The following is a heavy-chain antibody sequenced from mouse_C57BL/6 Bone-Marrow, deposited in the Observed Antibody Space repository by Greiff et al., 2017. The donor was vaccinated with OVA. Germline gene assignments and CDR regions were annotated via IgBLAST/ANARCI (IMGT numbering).Heavy chain of an antibody. Sequence: QVQLQQPGAELVRPGTSVKLSCKASGYTFTSYWMHWVKQRPGQGLEWIGVIDPSDSYTNYNQKFTGKATLPVYTSSSIAYMQLSSLAAEDSAVYYCAIAGHRDYWGQGTTLTVSS. CDR2: IDPSDSYT. D-gene: IGHD2-14*01. CDR1: GYTFTSYW. V-gene: IGHV1-59*01. J-gene: IGHJ2*01. CDR3: AIAGHRDY.